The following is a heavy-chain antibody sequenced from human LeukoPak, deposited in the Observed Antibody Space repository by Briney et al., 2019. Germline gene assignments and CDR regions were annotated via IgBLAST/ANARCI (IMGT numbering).Heavy chain of an antibody. D-gene: IGHD3-10*01. CDR1: GYTFPNYG. CDR2: ISAYNRNT. V-gene: IGHV1-18*01. CDR3: ARDLADYSASGSFHISVW. J-gene: IGHJ4*02. Sequence: ASVKVSCKASGYTFPNYGINWVRQAPGQGLEWMGWISAYNRNTKYAEKFQGRVTMTTDTSTRTAYMELRSLRSDDTAVYFCARDLADYSASGSFHISVWWGQGPLVTVSS.